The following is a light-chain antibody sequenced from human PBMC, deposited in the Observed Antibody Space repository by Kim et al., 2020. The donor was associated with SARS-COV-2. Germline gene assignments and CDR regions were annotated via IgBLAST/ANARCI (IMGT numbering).Light chain of an antibody. CDR2: AAS. CDR3: QKYNSAPWT. CDR1: RDIYNY. V-gene: IGKV1-27*01. Sequence: ASVGDRVHITCRWSRDIYNYLAWSRQKPGKVPQLLIYAASTLQSGVPSRFSGSGSGTDFSLTISNLQPEDVATYYCQKYNSAPWTFGQGTKVDIK. J-gene: IGKJ1*01.